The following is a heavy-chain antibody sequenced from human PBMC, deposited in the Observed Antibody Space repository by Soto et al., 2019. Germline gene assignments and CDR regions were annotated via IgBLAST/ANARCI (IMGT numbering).Heavy chain of an antibody. V-gene: IGHV3-21*01. J-gene: IGHJ4*02. D-gene: IGHD2-21*02. Sequence: GGSLRLSCAASGFTFSSYSMNWVRQAPGKGLEWVSSISSSSSYIYYADSVKGRFTISRDNAKNSLYLQMNSLRAEDTAVYYCARDPVTATRRPNFDYWGQGTLVTVSS. CDR3: ARDPVTATRRPNFDY. CDR1: GFTFSSYS. CDR2: ISSSSSYI.